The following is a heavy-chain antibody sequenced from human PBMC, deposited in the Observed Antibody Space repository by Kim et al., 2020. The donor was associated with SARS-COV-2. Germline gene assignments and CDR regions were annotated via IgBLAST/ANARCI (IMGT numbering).Heavy chain of an antibody. V-gene: IGHV3-74*01. CDR1: GFIFSNSW. D-gene: IGHD5-18*01. J-gene: IGHJ4*01. Sequence: GGSLRLSCAASGFIFSNSWMHWVRQAPGKGLVWVSRINADGTKTNYADSVKGRFTISRDNAKNTLYLQMNSLRDEDTAVYYCTRGYTYRDYWGQEPWSPSPQ. CDR3: TRGYTYRDY. CDR2: INADGTKT.